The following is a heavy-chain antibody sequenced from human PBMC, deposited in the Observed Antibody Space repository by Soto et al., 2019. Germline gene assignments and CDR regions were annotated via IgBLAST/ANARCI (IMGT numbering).Heavy chain of an antibody. Sequence: ASVKVSCKASGYTFTGYYMHWVRQAPGQGLEWMGWINPNSGGTNYAQKFQGRATMTRDTSISTAYMELSRLRSDDTAVYYCARADSSWYWFDPWGQGTLVTVSS. J-gene: IGHJ5*02. D-gene: IGHD6-13*01. CDR3: ARADSSWYWFDP. CDR1: GYTFTGYY. CDR2: INPNSGGT. V-gene: IGHV1-2*02.